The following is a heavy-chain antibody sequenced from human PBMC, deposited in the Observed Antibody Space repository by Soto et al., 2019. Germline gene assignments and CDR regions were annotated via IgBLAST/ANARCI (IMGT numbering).Heavy chain of an antibody. Sequence: EVQLVESGGGLVQPGGSLRLYCAASGLTFSSYSMNWVRQAPGKGLEWVSYISSSSSTIYYADSVKGRCTISRDNAKNSLYLQMNSLRAEDTAVYYCARANYYGSPADFEYWGQGTLVTVSS. D-gene: IGHD3-10*01. V-gene: IGHV3-48*01. CDR1: GLTFSSYS. CDR3: ARANYYGSPADFEY. J-gene: IGHJ4*02. CDR2: ISSSSSTI.